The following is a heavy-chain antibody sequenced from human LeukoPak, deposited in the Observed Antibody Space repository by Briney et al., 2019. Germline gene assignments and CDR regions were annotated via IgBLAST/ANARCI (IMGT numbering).Heavy chain of an antibody. Sequence: GASVKVSCKASGYTFTGYYMHWVRQAPGQGLEWMGWINPNSGGTNYAQKFQGRVTMTRDTSISTAYMELSRLRSDDTAVYYCARVVRVFYDSSGYYDYWGQGTLVTVSS. D-gene: IGHD3-22*01. V-gene: IGHV1-2*02. CDR2: INPNSGGT. J-gene: IGHJ4*02. CDR3: ARVVRVFYDSSGYYDY. CDR1: GYTFTGYY.